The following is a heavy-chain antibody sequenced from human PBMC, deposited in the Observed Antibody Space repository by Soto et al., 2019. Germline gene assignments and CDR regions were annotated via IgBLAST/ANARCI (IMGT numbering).Heavy chain of an antibody. CDR2: IYHSGST. CDR1: GGSLSSSSYY. D-gene: IGHD3-22*01. V-gene: IGHV4-39*01. J-gene: IGHJ3*02. Sequence: PSETLSLTCTVSGGSLSSSSYYWGWIRQPPGKGLEWIGSIYHSGSTYYNPSLKSRVTISVDTSKNQFSLTLSSVPAADTAVYYCARSQDYSDSSGYYNDAFDIWGQGTMVTVSS. CDR3: ARSQDYSDSSGYYNDAFDI.